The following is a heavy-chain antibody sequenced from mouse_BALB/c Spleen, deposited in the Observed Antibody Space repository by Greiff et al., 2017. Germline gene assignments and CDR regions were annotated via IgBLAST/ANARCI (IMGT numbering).Heavy chain of an antibody. Sequence: EVQLVESGGDLVKPGGSLKLSCAASGFTFSSYGMSWVRQTPDKRLEWVATISSGGSYTYYPDSVKGRFTISRDNAKNTLYLQMSSLKSEDTAMYYCARHDYRYLYAMDYWGQGTSVTVSS. CDR2: ISSGGSYT. V-gene: IGHV5-6*01. J-gene: IGHJ4*01. CDR3: ARHDYRYLYAMDY. D-gene: IGHD2-14*01. CDR1: GFTFSSYG.